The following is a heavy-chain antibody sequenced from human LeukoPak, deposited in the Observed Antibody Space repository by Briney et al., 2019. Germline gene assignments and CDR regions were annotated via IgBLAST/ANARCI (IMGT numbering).Heavy chain of an antibody. V-gene: IGHV3-23*01. CDR3: ARGVTRQYFDY. CDR2: ISGSGGYT. J-gene: IGHJ4*02. CDR1: GFTFNNYA. Sequence: GGSLRLSCAASGFTFNNYAMSWVRQAPGKGLEWVSGISGSGGYTYYADSVKGRFTISRDNSKNTLYLQMNSLRAEDTAVYYCARGVTRQYFDYWGQGTLVTVSS. D-gene: IGHD5-18*01.